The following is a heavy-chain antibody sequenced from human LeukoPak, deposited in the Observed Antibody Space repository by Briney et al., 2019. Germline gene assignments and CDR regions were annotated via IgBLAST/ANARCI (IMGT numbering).Heavy chain of an antibody. D-gene: IGHD3-3*01. CDR2: ISASGDST. CDR1: GFTFSNYA. CDR3: ARALSGHYNFDF. Sequence: PGGSLRLSCAASGFTFSNYAMNWVREAPGKGLEWVSTISASGDSTYYADSVKGRFTISRDNSKNTLYLQMNSLRADVTAMYYCARALSGHYNFDFWGQGALVTVSS. V-gene: IGHV3-23*01. J-gene: IGHJ4*02.